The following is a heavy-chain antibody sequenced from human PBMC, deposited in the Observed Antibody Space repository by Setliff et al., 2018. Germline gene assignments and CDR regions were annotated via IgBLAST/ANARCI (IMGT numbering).Heavy chain of an antibody. CDR1: GFTFSTYS. V-gene: IGHV3-48*04. Sequence: GGSLRLSCAASGFTFSTYSMNWVRQAPGKGLEWVSYISSSSSAIFYADSVKGRFTISRDNAKNSLFLLMDSLRVEDTAVYYCARAGETEYYSASGNYYNVHWGQGTLVTVSS. J-gene: IGHJ4*02. CDR2: ISSSSSAI. D-gene: IGHD3-10*01. CDR3: ARAGETEYYSASGNYYNVH.